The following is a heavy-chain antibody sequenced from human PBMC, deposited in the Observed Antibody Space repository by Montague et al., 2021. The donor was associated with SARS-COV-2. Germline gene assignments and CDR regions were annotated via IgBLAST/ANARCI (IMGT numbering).Heavy chain of an antibody. Sequence: SETPSLTCTVSSGSISNYYWSWIRQPPGKGLEWIGYVYSSGSTNYNPSLEGRVTMSVDTSKNQFSLKLISVTAADTAVYYCARVRYSDGWTFDYWGQGTLVTVSS. CDR1: SGSISNYY. D-gene: IGHD6-19*01. J-gene: IGHJ4*02. CDR3: ARVRYSDGWTFDY. V-gene: IGHV4-59*13. CDR2: VYSSGST.